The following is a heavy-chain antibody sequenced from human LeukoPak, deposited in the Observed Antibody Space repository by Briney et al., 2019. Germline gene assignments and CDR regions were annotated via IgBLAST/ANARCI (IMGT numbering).Heavy chain of an antibody. CDR3: ARDNIYDSSGYPLDY. J-gene: IGHJ4*02. V-gene: IGHV3-30*02. CDR2: IRYDGSNK. Sequence: GGSLRLSCAASGFTFSSYGMHWVRQAPGKGLEWVAFIRYDGSNKYYADSVKGRFTISRDNSKNTLYLQMNSLRAEDTAVYYCARDNIYDSSGYPLDYWGQGTLVTVSS. D-gene: IGHD3-22*01. CDR1: GFTFSSYG.